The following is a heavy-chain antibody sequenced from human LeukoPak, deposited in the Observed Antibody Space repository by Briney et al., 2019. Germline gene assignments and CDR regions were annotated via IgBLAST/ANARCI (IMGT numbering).Heavy chain of an antibody. V-gene: IGHV4-59*07. J-gene: IGHJ3*02. Sequence: SDTLSLTRTVSGVSISSYYWSWLRQPPGKGLEGFGYIYYSGSTNYNPSLKSRVTISVDTSKNQFSLKLSSVTAADTAVYYCARGRMVAAAQADAFDIWGQGTMVTVSS. CDR2: IYYSGST. CDR3: ARGRMVAAAQADAFDI. CDR1: GVSISSYY. D-gene: IGHD6-13*01.